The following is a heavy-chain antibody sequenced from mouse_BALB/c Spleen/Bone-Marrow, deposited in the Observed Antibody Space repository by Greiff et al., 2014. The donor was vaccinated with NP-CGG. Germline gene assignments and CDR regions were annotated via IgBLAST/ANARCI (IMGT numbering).Heavy chain of an antibody. CDR3: ARWGFDY. V-gene: IGHV1S81*02. Sequence: QVPLQQSGAELVKPGASVKLSCKASGYTFTSYWMHWGKQRPGQGLEWIGEINPSNGRTNYNEKFKSKATLTVDKSSSTAYMQLSSLTSEDSAVYYCARWGFDYWGQGTTLTVSS. CDR2: INPSNGRT. CDR1: GYTFTSYW. J-gene: IGHJ2*01.